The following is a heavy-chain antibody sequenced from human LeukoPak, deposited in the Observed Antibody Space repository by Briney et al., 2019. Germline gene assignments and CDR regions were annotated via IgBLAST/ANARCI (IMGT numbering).Heavy chain of an antibody. D-gene: IGHD5-24*01. CDR1: GYTFTGYY. CDR3: ARDLDGYNYFHYMDV. CDR2: INPNSGGT. Sequence: ASVKVSCRASGYTFTGYYMHWVRQAPGQGREWMGWINPNSGGTNYAQKFQGRVTMTRDTSISTAYMELSRLRSDDTAVYYCARDLDGYNYFHYMDVWGKGTTVTVSS. V-gene: IGHV1-2*02. J-gene: IGHJ6*03.